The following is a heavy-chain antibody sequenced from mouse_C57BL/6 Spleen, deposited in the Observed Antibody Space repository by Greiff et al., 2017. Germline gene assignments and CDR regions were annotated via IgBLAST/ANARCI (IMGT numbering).Heavy chain of an antibody. Sequence: QVQLKQSGAELVKPGASVKMSCKASGYTFTSYWITWVKQRPGQGLEWIGDIYPGSGSTNYNEKFKSKATLTVDTSSSTAYMQLSSLTSEDSAVYYCANYDGDYYAMDYWGQGTSVTVSS. V-gene: IGHV1-55*01. J-gene: IGHJ4*01. CDR1: GYTFTSYW. CDR3: ANYDGDYYAMDY. CDR2: IYPGSGST. D-gene: IGHD2-4*01.